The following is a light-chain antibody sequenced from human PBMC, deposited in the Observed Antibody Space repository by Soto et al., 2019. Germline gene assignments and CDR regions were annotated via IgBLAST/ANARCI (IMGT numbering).Light chain of an antibody. CDR1: SSDVGGYNY. CDR2: DVS. J-gene: IGLJ2*01. Sequence: QSVLTQPASVSGSPGQSITISCTGTSSDVGGYNYVSWYQQHPGKAPKLMIYDVSNRPSGICNRFSGSKSGNTASLTISGLQADDEADYYCSSYTSSSTLLVFGGGTKLTVL. CDR3: SSYTSSSTLLV. V-gene: IGLV2-14*01.